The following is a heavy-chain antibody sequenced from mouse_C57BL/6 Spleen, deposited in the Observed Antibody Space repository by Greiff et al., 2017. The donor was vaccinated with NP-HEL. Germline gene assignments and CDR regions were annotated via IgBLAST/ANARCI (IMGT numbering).Heavy chain of an antibody. CDR3: AKESYGYFDV. J-gene: IGHJ1*03. Sequence: DVKLVESGGGLVKPGGSLKLSCAASGFTFSDYGMHWVRQAPEKGLEWVAYISSGSSTIYYADTVKGRFTISRDNAKNTLFLQMTSLRSEDTAMYYCAKESYGYFDVWGTGTTVTVSS. CDR1: GFTFSDYG. V-gene: IGHV5-17*01. CDR2: ISSGSSTI.